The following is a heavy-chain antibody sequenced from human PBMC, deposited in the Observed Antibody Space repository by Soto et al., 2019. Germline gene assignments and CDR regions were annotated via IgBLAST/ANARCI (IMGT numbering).Heavy chain of an antibody. V-gene: IGHV4-59*01. CDR3: ARVMDVVVSNWFDP. Sequence: PSETLSLTCTVSGGSISSYYWSWIRQPPGKGLEWIGYIYYSGSTNYNPSLKSRVTISVDTSKNQFSLKLSSVTAADTAVYYCARVMDVVVSNWFDPWGQGTLVTVSS. CDR2: IYYSGST. J-gene: IGHJ5*02. D-gene: IGHD2-15*01. CDR1: GGSISSYY.